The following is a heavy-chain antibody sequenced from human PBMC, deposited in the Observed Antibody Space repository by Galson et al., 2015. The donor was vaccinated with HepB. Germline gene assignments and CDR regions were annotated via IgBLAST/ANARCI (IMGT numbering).Heavy chain of an antibody. CDR3: ARDGGYCSDDSCYDRLDY. CDR1: GFSFTDYY. D-gene: IGHD2-15*01. V-gene: IGHV3-7*01. Sequence: SLRLSCAASGFSFTDYYMNWVRQAPGKGPEWVANIREDGTVQNYLDSVKGRFTISRDNARNSLFLEMNSLRTEDAAIYYCARDGGYCSDDSCYDRLDYWGQGTLVTVSS. J-gene: IGHJ4*02. CDR2: IREDGTVQ.